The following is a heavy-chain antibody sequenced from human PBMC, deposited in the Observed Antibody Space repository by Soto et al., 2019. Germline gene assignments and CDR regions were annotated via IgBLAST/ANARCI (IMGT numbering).Heavy chain of an antibody. V-gene: IGHV5-51*01. CDR2: IYPGDSDT. Sequence: EVQLVQSGAEVKKPGESLKISCKGSGYSFTSYWIGWVRQMPGKGLEWMGIIYPGDSDTRYSPSFQGQVTISADKSISTAYLQCSSLKASDTAMYYCASSGGYCSGGSCYDAFDIWGQGTMVTVSS. CDR3: ASSGGYCSGGSCYDAFDI. CDR1: GYSFTSYW. D-gene: IGHD2-15*01. J-gene: IGHJ3*02.